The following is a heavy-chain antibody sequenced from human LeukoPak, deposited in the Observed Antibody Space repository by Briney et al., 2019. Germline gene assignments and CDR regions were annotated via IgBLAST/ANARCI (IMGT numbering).Heavy chain of an antibody. CDR2: MYHSGLT. Sequence: SETLSLTCAVSGDSISSRNWWSWVRQPPGKGLEWIGEMYHSGLTNYNPSLKSRVIILVDKSKNQVSLNLNSVTAADTAVYYCARKDWNNVRAFDIWGQGTLVTVSS. V-gene: IGHV4-4*02. CDR3: ARKDWNNVRAFDI. D-gene: IGHD1/OR15-1a*01. J-gene: IGHJ3*02. CDR1: GDSISSRNW.